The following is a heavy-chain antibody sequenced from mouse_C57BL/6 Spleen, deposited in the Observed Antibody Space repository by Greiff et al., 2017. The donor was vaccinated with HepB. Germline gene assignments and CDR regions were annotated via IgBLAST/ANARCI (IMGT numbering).Heavy chain of an antibody. D-gene: IGHD2-4*01. CDR2: ILPGSGST. CDR3: ARTGDYDRRGCAMDY. Sequence: QVQLQQPGAELMKPGASVKLSCKATGYTFTGYWIEWVKQRPGHGLEWIGEILPGSGSTNYNEKFKGKATFTADTSSNTAYMQLSSLTTEDSAICDCARTGDYDRRGCAMDYWGQGTSVTVSS. V-gene: IGHV1-9*01. J-gene: IGHJ4*01. CDR1: GYTFTGYW.